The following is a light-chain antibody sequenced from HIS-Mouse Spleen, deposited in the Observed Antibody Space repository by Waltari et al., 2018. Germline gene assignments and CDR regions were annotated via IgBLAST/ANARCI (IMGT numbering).Light chain of an antibody. Sequence: QSALTQPASVSGSPGQSITISCPGTSSYVGGYNYVSWYQQHPGKAPKLMIYEVSNRPSGVSNRFSGSKSGNTASLTISGLQAEDEADYYCSSYTSSSLWVFGGGTKLTVL. CDR3: SSYTSSSLWV. CDR1: SSYVGGYNY. CDR2: EVS. V-gene: IGLV2-14*01. J-gene: IGLJ3*02.